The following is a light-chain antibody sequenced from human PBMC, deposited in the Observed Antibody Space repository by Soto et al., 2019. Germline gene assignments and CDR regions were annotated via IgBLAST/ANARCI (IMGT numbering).Light chain of an antibody. V-gene: IGKV1-5*03. CDR2: KAS. Sequence: DIQMTQSPSTLSAPVGDRVTITCRASQSIGSWLAWYQQKPGKAPKLLIYKASSLESGVPSRFSGSGSGTEFTLTISSLQPDDFATYYCQQYNSFSWTFGQGTKVEIK. CDR3: QQYNSFSWT. CDR1: QSIGSW. J-gene: IGKJ1*01.